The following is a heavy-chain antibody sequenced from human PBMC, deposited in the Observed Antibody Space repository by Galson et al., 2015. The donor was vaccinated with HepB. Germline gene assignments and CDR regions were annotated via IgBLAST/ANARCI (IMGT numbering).Heavy chain of an antibody. Sequence: SLRLSCAASGFTFSDYYMSWIRQAPGKGLEWVSYISSSGTTIYYADSVKGRFTISRDNAKNSLYLQMNSLSAEDTAVYYCARTGRRGYSGYPTIFDYWGQGTLVTVSS. J-gene: IGHJ4*02. CDR2: ISSSGTTI. V-gene: IGHV3-11*01. CDR1: GFTFSDYY. CDR3: ARTGRRGYSGYPTIFDY. D-gene: IGHD5-12*01.